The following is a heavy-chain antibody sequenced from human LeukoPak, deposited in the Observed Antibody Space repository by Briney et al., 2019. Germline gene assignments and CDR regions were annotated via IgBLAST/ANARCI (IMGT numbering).Heavy chain of an antibody. D-gene: IGHD5-24*01. V-gene: IGHV4-59*12. Sequence: SETLSLTCTVSGGSISSYYWSWIRQPPGKGLEWIGYIYYSGSTYYNPSLKSRVTISVDRSKNQFSLKLSSVTAADTAVYYCARAPYNDHFDYWGQGTLVTVSS. CDR2: IYYSGST. CDR1: GGSISSYY. CDR3: ARAPYNDHFDY. J-gene: IGHJ4*02.